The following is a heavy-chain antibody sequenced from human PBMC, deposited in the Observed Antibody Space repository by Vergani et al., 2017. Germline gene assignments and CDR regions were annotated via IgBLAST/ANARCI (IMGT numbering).Heavy chain of an antibody. CDR2: ISYNGLDV. J-gene: IGHJ6*03. V-gene: IGHV3-20*01. D-gene: IGHD3-10*02. CDR1: DFKFDQFG. Sequence: EVELLDSGGKVVRPGGSLRLSCVASDFKFDQFGMMWVRQSPGKGPEWVAGISYNGLDVGYSESVEGRFTISRDNSKNSLFLQMNNVRSEDKASYHCARGALYSFYYFMDVWGKGTTVKVSS. CDR3: ARGALYSFYYFMDV.